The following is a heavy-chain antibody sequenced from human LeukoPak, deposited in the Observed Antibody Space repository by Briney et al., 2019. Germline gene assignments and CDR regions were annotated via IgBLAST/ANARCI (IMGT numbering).Heavy chain of an antibody. CDR1: GFTFSSYG. D-gene: IGHD2-2*01. V-gene: IGHV3-30*18. CDR3: AKDTCSSTSCSNDY. CDR2: ISYDGSNK. Sequence: GGSLRLSCAASGFTFSSYGMHWVRQAPGKGLEWVALISYDGSNKFYADSVKGRFTISRDNSKNTLYLQMNSLRAEDTALYYCAKDTCSSTSCSNDYWGQGTLVTVSS. J-gene: IGHJ4*02.